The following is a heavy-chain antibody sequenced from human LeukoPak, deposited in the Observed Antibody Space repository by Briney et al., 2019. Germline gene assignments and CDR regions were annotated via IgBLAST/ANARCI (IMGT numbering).Heavy chain of an antibody. J-gene: IGHJ4*02. CDR2: IYYSGST. V-gene: IGHV4-59*12. CDR1: GGSISSYY. CDR3: ARAWLGDFDY. Sequence: PSETLSLTCTVSGGSISSYYWSWIRQPPGKGLEWIGYIYYSGSTYYNPSLKSRVTISVDTSKNQFSLKLSSVTAADTAVYYCARAWLGDFDYWGQGTLVTVSS. D-gene: IGHD6-19*01.